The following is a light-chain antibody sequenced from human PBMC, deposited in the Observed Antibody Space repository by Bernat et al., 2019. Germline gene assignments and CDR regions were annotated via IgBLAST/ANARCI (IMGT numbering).Light chain of an antibody. Sequence: DIQMTQSPSSLSASVGDRVTITCRASQSINNNLNWYQQKPGKAPKLLIHIASNLESGVPSRFSGSGSGTDFTLTISSLQPEDFATYYCQQTYSTLFTFGPGTRVDIK. CDR3: QQTYSTLFT. J-gene: IGKJ3*01. CDR1: QSINNN. CDR2: IAS. V-gene: IGKV1-39*01.